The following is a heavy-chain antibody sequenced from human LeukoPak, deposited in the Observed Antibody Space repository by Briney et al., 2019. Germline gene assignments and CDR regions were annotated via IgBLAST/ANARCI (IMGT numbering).Heavy chain of an antibody. Sequence: PGGSLRLSCAASGFTFSSYGTHWVRQAPGKGLEWVAFIRYDGSNKYYADSVKGRFTISRDNSKNTLYLQMNSLRAEDTAVYYCAKDRCYSCYYYYYYMDVWGKGTTVTVSS. D-gene: IGHD2-15*01. V-gene: IGHV3-30*02. J-gene: IGHJ6*03. CDR2: IRYDGSNK. CDR1: GFTFSSYG. CDR3: AKDRCYSCYYYYYYMDV.